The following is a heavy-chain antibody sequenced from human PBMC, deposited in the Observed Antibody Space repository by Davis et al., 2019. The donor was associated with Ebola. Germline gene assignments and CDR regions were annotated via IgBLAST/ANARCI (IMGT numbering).Heavy chain of an antibody. CDR3: ASGSSVRY. D-gene: IGHD1-26*01. CDR2: ISWNSGSI. V-gene: IGHV3-9*01. Sequence: GGSLRLSCAASGFTFDDYAMHWVRQAPGKGLEWVSGISWNSGSIAYADSVKGRFTISRDNAKNSLYLQMNSLRADDTAVYYCASGSSVRYWGQGTLVTVSS. CDR1: GFTFDDYA. J-gene: IGHJ4*02.